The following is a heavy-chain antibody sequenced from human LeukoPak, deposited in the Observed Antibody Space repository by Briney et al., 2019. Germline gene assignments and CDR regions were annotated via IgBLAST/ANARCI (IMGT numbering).Heavy chain of an antibody. Sequence: GGSLRLSCAASGFTFSDYYMSWIRQAPGKGLEWVSYISSSSSYTNHADSVKGRFTISRDNAKNSLYLQMNSLRAEDTAVYYCARGITMVVRGVIHRGFDPWGQGTLVTVSS. D-gene: IGHD3-10*01. CDR3: ARGITMVVRGVIHRGFDP. CDR2: ISSSSSYT. CDR1: GFTFSDYY. V-gene: IGHV3-11*06. J-gene: IGHJ5*02.